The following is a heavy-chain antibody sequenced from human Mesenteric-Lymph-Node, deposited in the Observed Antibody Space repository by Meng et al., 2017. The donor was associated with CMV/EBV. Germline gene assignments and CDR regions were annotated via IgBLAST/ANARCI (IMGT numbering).Heavy chain of an antibody. V-gene: IGHV1-18*01. CDR3: ARGRKTRAGGNSNWFDP. J-gene: IGHJ5*02. Sequence: ASVKVSCKASGYIFTSHGISWVRQTPGQGLEWMGWSSTYNGNTNYAQKFQGRVTLTTDSSTSTAYMELSSLRSEDTAVYYCARGRKTRAGGNSNWFDPWGQGTLVTVSS. D-gene: IGHD4-23*01. CDR2: SSTYNGNT. CDR1: GYIFTSHG.